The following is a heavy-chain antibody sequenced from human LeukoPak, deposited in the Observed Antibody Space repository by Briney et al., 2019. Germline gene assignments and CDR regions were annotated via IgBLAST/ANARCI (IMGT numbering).Heavy chain of an antibody. J-gene: IGHJ3*01. Sequence: GGSLRLSCAASGFTFSSYAMHWVRQAPGKELEWVAVISYDGSNKYYADSVKGRLTISRDNSKNTLYLQMNSLRAEDTAVYYCAKVVSDDAFDLWGQGTMVTVSS. D-gene: IGHD3-16*01. CDR1: GFTFSSYA. V-gene: IGHV3-30*04. CDR3: AKVVSDDAFDL. CDR2: ISYDGSNK.